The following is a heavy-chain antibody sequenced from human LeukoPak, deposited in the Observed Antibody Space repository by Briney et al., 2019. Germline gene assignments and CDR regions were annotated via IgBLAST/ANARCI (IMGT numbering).Heavy chain of an antibody. D-gene: IGHD6-19*01. CDR1: GGSISSYY. J-gene: IGHJ4*02. CDR2: IYTSGST. V-gene: IGHV4-4*07. CDR3: ARQRRDTSSGWSGRSEKYFDS. Sequence: SETLSLTCTVSGGSISSYYWSWIRQPAGKGLGWIGRIYTSGSTNYNPSLKSRVTMSVDTSKNQFSLKLTSVTAADTAAYYCARQRRDTSSGWSGRSEKYFDSWGQETLVTVSS.